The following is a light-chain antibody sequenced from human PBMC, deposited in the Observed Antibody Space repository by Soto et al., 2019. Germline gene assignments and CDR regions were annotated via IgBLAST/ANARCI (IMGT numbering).Light chain of an antibody. CDR2: DVS. CDR3: SSYAGSNNFV. V-gene: IGLV2-8*01. CDR1: SSDVGGYNY. J-gene: IGLJ2*01. Sequence: QSALTQPPSASGSPGQSVTISCTGTSSDVGGYNYDSCYQQHTGEAPKLMIYDVSKRPSGVPDRFSGSKSGNTASLTVSGHHAEDEDDYYCSSYAGSNNFVFGGGTKLTVL.